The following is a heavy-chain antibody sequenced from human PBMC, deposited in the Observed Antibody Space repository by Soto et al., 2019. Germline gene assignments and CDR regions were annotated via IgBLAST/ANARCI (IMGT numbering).Heavy chain of an antibody. CDR2: ISSSSSYI. D-gene: IGHD3-10*01. CDR3: ARDLHYYGSGSDYRQFDY. V-gene: IGHV3-21*01. Sequence: EVQLVESGGGLVKPGGSLRLSCAASGFTFSSYSMNWVRQAPGKGLEWVSYISSSSSYIYYADSVKGRFTISRDNAKNSLYLQMNSLRAEDMAVYYCARDLHYYGSGSDYRQFDYWGQGTLVTVAA. CDR1: GFTFSSYS. J-gene: IGHJ4*02.